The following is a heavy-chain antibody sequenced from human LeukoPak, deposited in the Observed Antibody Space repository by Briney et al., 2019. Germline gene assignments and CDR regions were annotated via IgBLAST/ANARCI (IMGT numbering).Heavy chain of an antibody. CDR3: ARDYEGYYDSSGYY. J-gene: IGHJ4*02. Sequence: PGGSLRLSCAASGFTFSSYSMNWVRQAPGKGLEWVSSISSSSYIYYADSVKGRFTISRDNAKNSLYLQMNSLRAEDTAVYYCARDYEGYYDSSGYYWGQGTLVTVSS. V-gene: IGHV3-21*01. CDR1: GFTFSSYS. D-gene: IGHD3-22*01. CDR2: ISSSSYI.